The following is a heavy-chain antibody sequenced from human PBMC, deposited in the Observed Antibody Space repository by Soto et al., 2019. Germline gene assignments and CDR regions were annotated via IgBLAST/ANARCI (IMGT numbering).Heavy chain of an antibody. J-gene: IGHJ6*04. D-gene: IGHD3-16*01. CDR1: GGSFSGYY. V-gene: IGHV4-34*01. Sequence: PSETLSLTCAVYGGSFSGYYWSWIRQPPGKGLEWIGEINHSGSTNYNPSLKSRVTISVDTSKNQFSLKLSSVTAADTAVYYCAGKELGPSSGGSAYYYSGMAVWGKGTTVPGS. CDR3: AGKELGPSSGGSAYYYSGMAV. CDR2: INHSGST.